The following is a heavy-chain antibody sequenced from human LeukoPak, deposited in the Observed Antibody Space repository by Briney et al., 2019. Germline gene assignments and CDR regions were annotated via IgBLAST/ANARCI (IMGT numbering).Heavy chain of an antibody. CDR1: GFTFSSYE. Sequence: PGGSLRLSCAASGFTFSSYEMNWVRQAPGKGLEWVSYISSSGSTIYYADSVKGRFTISRDTAKNSLYLQMNSLRAEDTAVYYCARAPAGATGDAFDIWGQGTMVTVSS. J-gene: IGHJ3*02. D-gene: IGHD1-26*01. CDR2: ISSSGSTI. CDR3: ARAPAGATGDAFDI. V-gene: IGHV3-48*03.